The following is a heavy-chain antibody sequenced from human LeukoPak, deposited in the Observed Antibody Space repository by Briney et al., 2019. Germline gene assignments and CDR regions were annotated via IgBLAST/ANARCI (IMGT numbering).Heavy chain of an antibody. CDR2: MNHSGST. CDR3: ARVSKYFGSGSHWYFDL. J-gene: IGHJ2*01. Sequence: SETLSLTCAVYGGSFSGYYWSWIRQPPGKGLEWIGEMNHSGSTNYNPSLNSRVAISADTSKNQFSLKLSSVTAADTAVCYCARVSKYFGSGSHWYFDLWGRGTLVTVSS. CDR1: GGSFSGYY. D-gene: IGHD3-10*01. V-gene: IGHV4-34*01.